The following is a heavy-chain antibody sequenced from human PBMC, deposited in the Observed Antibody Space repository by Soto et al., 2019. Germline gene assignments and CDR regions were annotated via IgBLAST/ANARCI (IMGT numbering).Heavy chain of an antibody. D-gene: IGHD3-9*01. CDR1: GFTFSSYA. Sequence: EVQLLESGGGLVQPGGSLRLSCAASGFTFSSYAMSWVRQAPGKGLEWVSAISGSGGSTYYADSVKGRFTISRDNSKNTLYLQMNSLRAEDTAVYYCAKDPPTYYDILTGPNVDYWGQGTLVTVSS. CDR3: AKDPPTYYDILTGPNVDY. CDR2: ISGSGGST. V-gene: IGHV3-23*01. J-gene: IGHJ4*02.